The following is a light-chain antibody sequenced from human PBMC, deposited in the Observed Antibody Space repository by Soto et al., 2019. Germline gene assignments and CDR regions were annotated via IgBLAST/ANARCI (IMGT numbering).Light chain of an antibody. CDR1: QGISRW. CDR2: DVS. Sequence: IQMTQSPSTLSASVGDRVTITCRASQGISRWLAWYQQKPGKAPKLLIYDVSTLESGVPSRFSGSGSGTELTLTISSLQPDDFATYYCQQYDTYSITFGQGTQLEIK. V-gene: IGKV1-5*01. J-gene: IGKJ5*01. CDR3: QQYDTYSIT.